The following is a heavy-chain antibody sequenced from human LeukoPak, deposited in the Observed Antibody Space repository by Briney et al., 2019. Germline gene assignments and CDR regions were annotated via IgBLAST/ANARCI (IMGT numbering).Heavy chain of an antibody. J-gene: IGHJ3*02. CDR3: ATTTRGLALEDIVVVPAAMWLDAFDI. CDR1: GYTLTELS. CDR2: FDPEDGET. Sequence: ASVKVSCRVSGYTLTELSMHWVRQAPGKGLEWMGGFDPEDGETIYAQKFQGRVTMTEDTSTDTAYMELSSLRSEDTAVYYCATTTRGLALEDIVVVPAAMWLDAFDIWGQGTMVTVS. D-gene: IGHD2-2*01. V-gene: IGHV1-24*01.